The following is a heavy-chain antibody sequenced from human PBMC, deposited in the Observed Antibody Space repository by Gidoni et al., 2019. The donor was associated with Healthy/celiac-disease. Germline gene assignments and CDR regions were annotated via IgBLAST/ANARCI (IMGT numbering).Heavy chain of an antibody. Sequence: ELQLVESGGGLVKPGGSLRLSCAASGFTFSSYSMTWVRPAPGKGLECVSSISSSSSYMYYADSVKGRFTISRDKAKSALYLQMNSRRAEDTAVYYCARARSGGGKLRYFDWLLTVEGFDPWGQGTLVTVSS. CDR2: ISSSSSYM. V-gene: IGHV3-21*01. CDR1: GFTFSSYS. D-gene: IGHD3-9*01. CDR3: ARARSGGGKLRYFDWLLTVEGFDP. J-gene: IGHJ5*02.